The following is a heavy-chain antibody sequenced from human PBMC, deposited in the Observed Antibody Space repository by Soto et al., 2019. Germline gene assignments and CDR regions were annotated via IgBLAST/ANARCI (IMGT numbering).Heavy chain of an antibody. CDR1: GFPFSIYW. CDR3: ARDGGAIVVVTAQDDYFDY. J-gene: IGHJ4*02. Sequence: PGGSLRLSCAASGFPFSIYWMSWVRQSPGKGLEWVANIKQDGSEKYYVDSVKGRFTISRDNAKNSLYLQMNSLRAEDTAVYYCARDGGAIVVVTAQDDYFDYWGQGTLITVSS. CDR2: IKQDGSEK. D-gene: IGHD2-21*02. V-gene: IGHV3-7*03.